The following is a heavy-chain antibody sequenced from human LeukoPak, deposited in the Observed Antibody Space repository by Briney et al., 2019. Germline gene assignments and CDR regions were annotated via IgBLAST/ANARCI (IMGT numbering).Heavy chain of an antibody. D-gene: IGHD2-15*01. J-gene: IGHJ4*02. V-gene: IGHV1-18*01. Sequence: VASVKVSCKASGYTFSSYGLTWVRQAPGQGLEWMGWISAYNGNTNYAQKLQGRVTMTTDTSTSTAYMELRSLRSDDTAVYYCARRVVVAATNDYWGQGTLVTVSS. CDR3: ARRVVVAATNDY. CDR1: GYTFSSYG. CDR2: ISAYNGNT.